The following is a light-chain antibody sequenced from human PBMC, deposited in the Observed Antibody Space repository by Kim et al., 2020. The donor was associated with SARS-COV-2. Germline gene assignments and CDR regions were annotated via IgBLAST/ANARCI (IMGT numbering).Light chain of an antibody. CDR2: GAS. Sequence: VSPGERATLSCRASQSVSSNLAWYQQKPGQAPRLLLYGASTRATGIPARFSGSGSGTEFTLTISSLQSEDFAVYYCQQYNNWLRNTFGQGTKLEI. V-gene: IGKV3-15*01. CDR1: QSVSSN. CDR3: QQYNNWLRNT. J-gene: IGKJ2*01.